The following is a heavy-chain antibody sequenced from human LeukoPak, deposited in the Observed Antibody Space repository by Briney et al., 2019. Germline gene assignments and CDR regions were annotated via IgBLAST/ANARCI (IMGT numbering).Heavy chain of an antibody. CDR1: GFTFTRYW. CDR3: SNGIYSSSY. J-gene: IGHJ4*02. CDR2: ISQDGSEE. D-gene: IGHD6-6*01. V-gene: IGHV3-7*01. Sequence: GGSLRLSCAASGFTFTRYWMAWVRQAPGKGLEWISNISQDGSEEHYVDSVRGRFTASRDNAKNSLYLQMNNLRAEDTAVYFCSNGIYSSSYWGQGTLVTVSS.